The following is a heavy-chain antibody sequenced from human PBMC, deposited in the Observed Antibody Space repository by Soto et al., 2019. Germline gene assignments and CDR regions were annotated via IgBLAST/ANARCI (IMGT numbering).Heavy chain of an antibody. Sequence: PSETLSLTCTVSGGSINSGGYSWTWIRQPPGKGLEWIGFIYHTGTTYYNPSLKSRVTISVDRSKNQFSLKLNSVTAADTAVYYCARSPNNYYTNTADLWGQGALVTRSS. CDR3: ARSPNNYYTNTADL. CDR1: GGSINSGGYS. CDR2: IYHTGTT. V-gene: IGHV4-30-2*01. J-gene: IGHJ5*02. D-gene: IGHD2-8*01.